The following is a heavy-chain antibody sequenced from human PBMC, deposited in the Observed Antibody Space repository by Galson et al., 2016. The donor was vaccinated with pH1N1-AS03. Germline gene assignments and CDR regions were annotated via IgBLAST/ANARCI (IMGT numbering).Heavy chain of an antibody. CDR1: GFSLSTSGMC. Sequence: PALVKPTQTLTLTCTFSGFSLSTSGMCVSWIRQPPGKALEWLALIDWDDGTFYSTSLKTRLTISKDTSKNQVVLTMTNMDPVDTCTYYCARTLNYNTGLDVWGPGATVTVSS. J-gene: IGHJ6*02. CDR2: IDWDDGT. CDR3: ARTLNYNTGLDV. V-gene: IGHV2-70*01. D-gene: IGHD5-24*01.